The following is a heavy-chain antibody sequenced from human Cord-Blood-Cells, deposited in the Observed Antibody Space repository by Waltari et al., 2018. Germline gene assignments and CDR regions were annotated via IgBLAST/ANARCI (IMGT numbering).Heavy chain of an antibody. CDR3: AKDLESAARGAFDI. Sequence: QVQLVESGGGVVQPGRSLRLAWAAAGFTSSSSGINWVRKPPGKGLEWVAVISYDGNNKYYADSVKGRFTISRDNSKNTLYLQMNSLRAEDTAVYYCAKDLESAARGAFDIWGQGTMVTVSS. J-gene: IGHJ3*02. V-gene: IGHV3-30*18. D-gene: IGHD6-6*01. CDR1: GFTSSSSG. CDR2: ISYDGNNK.